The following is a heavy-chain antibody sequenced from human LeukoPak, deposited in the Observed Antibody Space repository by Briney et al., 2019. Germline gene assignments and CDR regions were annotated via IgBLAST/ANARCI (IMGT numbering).Heavy chain of an antibody. CDR2: IKQDGSEK. D-gene: IGHD4-17*01. CDR1: GITFSSFW. V-gene: IGHV3-7*01. CDR3: ARVRSRGIMTTVTTEDY. J-gene: IGHJ4*02. Sequence: GGSLRLSCAVSGITFSSFWMSWVRQAPGKGLEWVANIKQDGSEKYYVDSVKGRFTISRDNAKNSLYLQMNSLRAEDTAVYYCARVRSRGIMTTVTTEDYWGQGTLVTVSS.